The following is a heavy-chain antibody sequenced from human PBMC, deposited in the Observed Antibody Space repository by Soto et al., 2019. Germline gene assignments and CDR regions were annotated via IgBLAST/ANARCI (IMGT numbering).Heavy chain of an antibody. D-gene: IGHD5-12*01. CDR1: GFTFSTYA. V-gene: IGHV3-23*01. J-gene: IGHJ4*02. CDR3: AKDADIVATIFPRKFDY. CDR2: ISGGDSST. Sequence: EVQLLESGGGLVQPGGSLRLSCAASGFTFSTYAISWVRQAPGKGLEWVSAISGGDSSTYYADSVKGRFTISRDNSKNPLYLQMNSLRAEDTAVYYCAKDADIVATIFPRKFDYWGQGTLVTVSS.